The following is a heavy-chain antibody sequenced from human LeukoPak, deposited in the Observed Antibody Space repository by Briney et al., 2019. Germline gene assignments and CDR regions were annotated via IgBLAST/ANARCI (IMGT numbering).Heavy chain of an antibody. Sequence: GGSLRLSCAASGFTFSSYGMHWVRQAPGKGLEWVAFIRYDGSNKYCADSVQGRFTISRDNSKNTLYLQMNSLRAEDTAVYYCAKDPRTLEWLFAYFDYWGQGTLVTVSS. D-gene: IGHD3-3*01. CDR1: GFTFSSYG. CDR2: IRYDGSNK. V-gene: IGHV3-30*02. CDR3: AKDPRTLEWLFAYFDY. J-gene: IGHJ4*02.